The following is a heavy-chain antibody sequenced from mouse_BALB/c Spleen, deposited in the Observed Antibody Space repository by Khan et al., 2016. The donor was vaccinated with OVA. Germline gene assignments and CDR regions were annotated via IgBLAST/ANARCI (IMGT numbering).Heavy chain of an antibody. CDR2: ISSGSSTI. J-gene: IGHJ4*01. V-gene: IGHV5-17*02. CDR3: ARRRIYDGYYGGAMDY. CDR1: GFTFSGFG. D-gene: IGHD2-3*01. Sequence: EVQLQESGGGLVQPGGSRKLSCAASGFTFSGFGMHWVRQAPEKGLEWVAYISSGSSTIYYADTVKGRFTISRDNPKNTLFLQMTSLRSEDTAMYYCARRRIYDGYYGGAMDYWGQGTSVTVSS.